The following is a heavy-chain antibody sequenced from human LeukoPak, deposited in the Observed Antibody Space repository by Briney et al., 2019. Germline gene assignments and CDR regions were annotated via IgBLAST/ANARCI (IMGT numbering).Heavy chain of an antibody. Sequence: PGGSLRLSCAASGFTFSSYGMHWVRQAPGKGLEWVAVIWYDGSNKYYADSVKGRFTISRDNSKNTLYLQMNSLRDEDTAVYYCARDGWLQIPFDYWGQGILVTVSS. CDR3: ARDGWLQIPFDY. J-gene: IGHJ4*02. CDR1: GFTFSSYG. V-gene: IGHV3-33*01. D-gene: IGHD5-12*01. CDR2: IWYDGSNK.